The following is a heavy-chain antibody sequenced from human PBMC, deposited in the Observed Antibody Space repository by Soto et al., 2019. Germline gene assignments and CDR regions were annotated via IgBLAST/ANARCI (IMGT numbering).Heavy chain of an antibody. CDR1: GDSITSGGYY. D-gene: IGHD3-10*01. CDR3: ARDYYGAGSQYYCYGMEV. V-gene: IGHV4-31*03. Sequence: SETLSLTCTVSGDSITSGGYYWSWLRQPPGKGLEWIGYIYHSGGASYNPSLRGRAVISVDTSKNQFSRRLNAVSAADTATYYCARDYYGAGSQYYCYGMEVWGQGTTVTVS. CDR2: IYHSGGA. J-gene: IGHJ6*02.